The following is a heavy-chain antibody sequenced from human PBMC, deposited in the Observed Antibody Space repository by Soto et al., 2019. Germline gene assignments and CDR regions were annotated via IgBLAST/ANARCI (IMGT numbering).Heavy chain of an antibody. D-gene: IGHD3-9*01. CDR3: AKQNYDILTGYYTLYYYYGMDV. Sequence: GGSLRLSCAASGFTFISYGIRWVRQAAGNWLEWVEVISYDGSNKYYADYVKGRLTTSRDNSKNTLSLQMNTLRDEDTAVYYCAKQNYDILTGYYTLYYYYGMDVWGQGTTVTAP. V-gene: IGHV3-30*18. J-gene: IGHJ6*02. CDR2: ISYDGSNK. CDR1: GFTFISYG.